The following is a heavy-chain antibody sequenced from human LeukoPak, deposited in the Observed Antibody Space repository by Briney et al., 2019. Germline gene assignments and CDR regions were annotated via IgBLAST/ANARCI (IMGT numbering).Heavy chain of an antibody. CDR1: GFTFSNYA. J-gene: IGHJ4*02. CDR3: AKGIWDGNGGYFHALDH. CDR2: IWYDGTYK. V-gene: IGHV3-33*06. Sequence: GGSLRLSCTASGFTFSNYAMHWVRQAPGKGLEWVAIIWYDGTYKFYGDSVKGRFTISRDDSKNTLYLQMNSLRVEDTAVYYCAKGIWDGNGGYFHALDHWGQGTLVTVSS. D-gene: IGHD3-22*01.